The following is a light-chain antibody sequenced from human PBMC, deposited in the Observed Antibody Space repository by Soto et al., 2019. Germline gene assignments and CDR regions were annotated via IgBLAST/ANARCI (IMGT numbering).Light chain of an antibody. CDR2: EVS. Sequence: QSVLTQPASVSGSPGQSITISCTGTSSDVGGYNYVSWYQQHPGKAPKLMIYEVSKWPSGVSNRFSGSKSGNTASLTISGLQAEDEADYYCSSYTSSGTLVFGGGTKLTVL. J-gene: IGLJ2*01. CDR1: SSDVGGYNY. CDR3: SSYTSSGTLV. V-gene: IGLV2-14*01.